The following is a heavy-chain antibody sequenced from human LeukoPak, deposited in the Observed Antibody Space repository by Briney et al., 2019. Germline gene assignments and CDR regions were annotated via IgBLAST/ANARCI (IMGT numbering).Heavy chain of an antibody. CDR1: GFTFSSYA. Sequence: GGSLRLSCAASGFTFSSYAMSWVRQAPGKGLEWVSAISGSGDSTYYADSVKGRFTISRDNSKNTLYLQMNSLRAEDTAVYYCARRDYYDSSGYRLDYWGQGTLVTVSS. CDR2: ISGSGDST. V-gene: IGHV3-23*01. D-gene: IGHD3-22*01. CDR3: ARRDYYDSSGYRLDY. J-gene: IGHJ4*02.